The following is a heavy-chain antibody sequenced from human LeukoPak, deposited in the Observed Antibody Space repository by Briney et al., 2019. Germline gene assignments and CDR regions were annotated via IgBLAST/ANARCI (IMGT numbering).Heavy chain of an antibody. J-gene: IGHJ4*02. D-gene: IGHD6-19*01. V-gene: IGHV1-18*01. Sequence: ASVKVSCKASGYTFTSYGISWVRQAPGQGLEWMGWISAYNGNTNYAQKLQGRVTMTTDTSISTAYMELSSLRSEDTAVYYCARGRIAVADTFPYWGQGTLVTVSS. CDR1: GYTFTSYG. CDR2: ISAYNGNT. CDR3: ARGRIAVADTFPY.